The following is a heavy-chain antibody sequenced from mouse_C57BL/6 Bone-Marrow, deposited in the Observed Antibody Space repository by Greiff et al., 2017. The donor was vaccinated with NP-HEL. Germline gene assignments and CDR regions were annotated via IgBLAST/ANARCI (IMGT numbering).Heavy chain of an antibody. V-gene: IGHV1-82*01. J-gene: IGHJ3*01. CDR3: ARSPDGYPFAY. D-gene: IGHD2-3*01. CDR2: IYPGDGDT. CDR1: GYAFSSSW. Sequence: ESGPELAKPGASVKISCKASGYAFSSSWMNWVKQRPGKGLEWIGRIYPGDGDTNYNGKFKGKATLTADKSSSTAYMQLSSLTSEDSAVYFCARSPDGYPFAYWGQGTLVTVSA.